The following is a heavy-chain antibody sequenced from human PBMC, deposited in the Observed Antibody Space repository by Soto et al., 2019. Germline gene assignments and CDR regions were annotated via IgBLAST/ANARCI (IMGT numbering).Heavy chain of an antibody. J-gene: IGHJ6*02. D-gene: IGHD6-19*01. CDR1: GDSVSSNSAA. CDR2: TYYRSKWDN. CDR3: ARDGRIAVAGTRRYYYYYGMDV. Sequence: SQTLSLTCVISGDSVSSNSAAWNWIRQSPSRGLEWLGRTYYRSKWDNDYAVSVKSRITINPDTSKNQFSLQLNSVTPEDTAVYYCARDGRIAVAGTRRYYYYYGMDVWGQGTTVTVSS. V-gene: IGHV6-1*01.